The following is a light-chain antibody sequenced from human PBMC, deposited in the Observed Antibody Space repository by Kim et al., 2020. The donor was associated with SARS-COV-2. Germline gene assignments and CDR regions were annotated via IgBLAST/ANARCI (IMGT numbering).Light chain of an antibody. CDR1: KLGNKY. V-gene: IGLV3-1*01. J-gene: IGLJ3*02. Sequence: VSPGQTASITCSGDKLGNKYGCWYQQKPGQSPVLVIYEDNKRPSGIPERFSGSSSGNTATLTISGTQAMDEADYYCQAWDTSTGVFGGGTQLTVL. CDR2: EDN. CDR3: QAWDTSTGV.